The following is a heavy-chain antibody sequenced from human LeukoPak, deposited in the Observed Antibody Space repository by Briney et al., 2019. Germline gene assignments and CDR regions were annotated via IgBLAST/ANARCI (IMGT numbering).Heavy chain of an antibody. Sequence: SETLSLTCTVSGGSISSYYWSWIRQPAGKGLEWIGRIYTSGSTNYNPSLKSRVTMSVDTSKNQFSLKLSSVTAADTAVYYCARDAPGDTAMVTHWYFDLWGRGTLVTVSS. V-gene: IGHV4-4*07. D-gene: IGHD5-18*01. J-gene: IGHJ2*01. CDR1: GGSISSYY. CDR2: IYTSGST. CDR3: ARDAPGDTAMVTHWYFDL.